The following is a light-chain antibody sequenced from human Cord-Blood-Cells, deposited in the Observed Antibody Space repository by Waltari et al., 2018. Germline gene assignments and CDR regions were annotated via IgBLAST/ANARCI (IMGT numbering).Light chain of an antibody. CDR3: SSYTSSCYV. Sequence: QSALTQPASVSGSPGQSITISCTGTSSDVGGYNYVSCYQQHPGKAPKLMIYDVSNRPSGVSNRFSGSKSGNTASLTISGLQAEDEADYYCSSYTSSCYVFGTGTKVTVL. CDR2: DVS. V-gene: IGLV2-14*01. CDR1: SSDVGGYNY. J-gene: IGLJ1*01.